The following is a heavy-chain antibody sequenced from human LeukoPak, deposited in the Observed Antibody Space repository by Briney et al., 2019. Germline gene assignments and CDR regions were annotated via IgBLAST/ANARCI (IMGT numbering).Heavy chain of an antibody. J-gene: IGHJ3*01. CDR2: ISWNSGLI. CDR3: AKDRTATPDAFDV. D-gene: IGHD2-15*01. CDR1: EFTFGDCA. Sequence: GGSLRLSCVASEFTFGDCAMHWVRQVPGKGLEWVSGISWNSGLIGYADSVKGRFTISRDNTKNSLYLQMNSLSTEDTALYYCAKDRTATPDAFDVWGQGTMVTVSS. V-gene: IGHV3-9*01.